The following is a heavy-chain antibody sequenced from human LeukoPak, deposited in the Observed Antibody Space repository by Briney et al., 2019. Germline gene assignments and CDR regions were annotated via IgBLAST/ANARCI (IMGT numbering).Heavy chain of an antibody. V-gene: IGHV3-48*03. J-gene: IGHJ6*02. CDR2: ISRSGNTK. CDR1: GFTFSNNE. D-gene: IGHD2-15*01. CDR3: AKMVVASQYYYYGMDV. Sequence: GGSLRLSCAASGFTFSNNEMNWVRQAPGKGLQWVSYISRSGNTKYYADSVKGRFTISRDNSKNTLYLQMNSLRAEDTAVYYCAKMVVASQYYYYGMDVWGQGTTVTVSS.